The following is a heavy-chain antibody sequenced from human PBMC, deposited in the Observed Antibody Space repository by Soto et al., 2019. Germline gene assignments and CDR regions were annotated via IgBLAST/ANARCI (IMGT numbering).Heavy chain of an antibody. CDR3: ARKPAALSLYYYYGMDV. J-gene: IGHJ6*02. V-gene: IGHV3-33*01. D-gene: IGHD6-6*01. Sequence: QVQLVESGGGVVQPGRSLRLSCAASGFTFSSYGMHWVRQAPGKGLEWVAVIWYDGSNKYYADSVKGRFTISRDNSKSTLYLQMNSLRAEDTAVYYCARKPAALSLYYYYGMDVWGQGTTVTVSS. CDR1: GFTFSSYG. CDR2: IWYDGSNK.